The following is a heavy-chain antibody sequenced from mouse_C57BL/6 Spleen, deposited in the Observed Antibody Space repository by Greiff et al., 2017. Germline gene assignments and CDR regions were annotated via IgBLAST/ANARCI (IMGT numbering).Heavy chain of an antibody. CDR1: GFTFSSYA. J-gene: IGHJ2*01. D-gene: IGHD2-5*01. CDR3: ARDSNGFDY. Sequence: EVKLMESGGGLVKPGGSLKLSCAASGFTFSSYAMSWVRQTPEKRLEWVATISDGGSYTYYPDNVKGRFTISRDNAKNNLYLQMSNLKSEDTALYYCARDSNGFDYWGQGTTLTVSS. CDR2: ISDGGSYT. V-gene: IGHV5-4*01.